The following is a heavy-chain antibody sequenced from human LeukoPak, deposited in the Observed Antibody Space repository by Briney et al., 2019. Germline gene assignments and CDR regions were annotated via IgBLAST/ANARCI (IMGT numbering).Heavy chain of an antibody. J-gene: IGHJ4*02. V-gene: IGHV3-20*04. CDR1: GFTFDDYA. CDR2: INWNGGST. D-gene: IGHD1-26*01. Sequence: GGSLRLSCADSGFTFDDYAMNWVRQAPGKGLEWVSGINWNGGSTGYADSVKGRFTISRDDAKNSLYLQMNSLRDEDTALYYCAKGPIMGATENYFDYWGQGTLVTVSS. CDR3: AKGPIMGATENYFDY.